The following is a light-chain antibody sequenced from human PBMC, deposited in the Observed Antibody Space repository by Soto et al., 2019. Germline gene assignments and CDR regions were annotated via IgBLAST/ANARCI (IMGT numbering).Light chain of an antibody. CDR1: QTXLYXSNNKNY. V-gene: IGKV4-1*01. J-gene: IGKJ1*01. CDR3: QXXYTTPRT. Sequence: DIVMTQSPDSLAVSLGEXAXXXXXXSQTXLYXSNNKNYLAWYQQKPGQPPKLLIYWASTRESGVPDRFSGSGSGTDFTLTISSLQAXXXAVXYXQXXYTTPRTFGQGTKVEIK. CDR2: WAS.